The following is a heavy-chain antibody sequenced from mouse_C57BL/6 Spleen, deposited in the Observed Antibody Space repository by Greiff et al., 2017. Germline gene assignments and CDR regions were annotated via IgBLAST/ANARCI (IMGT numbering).Heavy chain of an antibody. CDR1: GYTFTSYW. J-gene: IGHJ3*01. CDR3: ATYGNYEGFAY. V-gene: IGHV1-64*01. Sequence: VQGVESGAELVKPGASVKLSCKASGYTFTSYWMHWVKQRPGQGLEWIGMIHPNSGSTNYNEKFKSKATLTVDKSSSTAYMQLSSLTSEDSAVYYCATYGNYEGFAYWGQGTLVTVSA. CDR2: IHPNSGST. D-gene: IGHD2-1*01.